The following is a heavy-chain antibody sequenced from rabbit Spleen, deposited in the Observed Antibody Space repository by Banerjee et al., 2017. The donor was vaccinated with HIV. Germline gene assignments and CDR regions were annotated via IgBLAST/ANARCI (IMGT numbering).Heavy chain of an antibody. D-gene: IGHD1-1*01. CDR3: ARETSSSFSSYGMDL. V-gene: IGHV1S45*01. CDR2: IEGGSSTFS. J-gene: IGHJ6*01. CDR1: GISFGISDY. Sequence: QELLVESGGGLVKPGGTLTLTCKASGISFGISDYMCWVRQAPGKGLEWIACIEGGSSTFSYFASGAKGRFTISKTSSTTVTLQMTSLTAADTATYCCARETSSSFSSYGMDLWGQGTLVTVS.